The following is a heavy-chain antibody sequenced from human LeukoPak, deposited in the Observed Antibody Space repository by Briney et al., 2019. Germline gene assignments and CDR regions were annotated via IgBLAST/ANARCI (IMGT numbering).Heavy chain of an antibody. Sequence: SETLSLTCDVSGGSISSSNWWSWVRQPPGKGLEWIGEIYHSGSTYSNPSLQSRVTISVDKSKNHFSLRLTSVTAADTAVYYCARTSAEYSNSWIDSWGQGTLVIASS. CDR2: IYHSGST. V-gene: IGHV4-4*02. CDR1: GGSISSSNW. D-gene: IGHD6-6*01. J-gene: IGHJ5*01. CDR3: ARTSAEYSNSWIDS.